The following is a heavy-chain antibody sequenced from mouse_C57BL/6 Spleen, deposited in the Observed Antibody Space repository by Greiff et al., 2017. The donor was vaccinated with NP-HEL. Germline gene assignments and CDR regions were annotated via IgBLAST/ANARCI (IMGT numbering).Heavy chain of an antibody. CDR3: ARNYGRGGDY. V-gene: IGHV5-17*01. CDR1: GFTFSDYG. D-gene: IGHD1-1*01. J-gene: IGHJ2*01. CDR2: ISSGSSTI. Sequence: EVKVVESGGGLVKPGGSLKLSCAASGFTFSDYGMHWVRQAPEKGLEWVAYISSGSSTIYYADTVKGRFTISRDNAKNTLFRQMTSLRSEDTAMYYCARNYGRGGDYWGQGTTLTVSS.